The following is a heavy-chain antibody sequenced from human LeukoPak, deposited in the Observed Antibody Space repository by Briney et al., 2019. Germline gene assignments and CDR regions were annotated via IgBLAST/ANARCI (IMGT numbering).Heavy chain of an antibody. CDR3: ARGYCSSTSCYYYGMDV. J-gene: IGHJ6*04. V-gene: IGHV4-4*02. CDR1: GGSISSSQW. CDR2: IYHSGST. Sequence: SGTLSLTCAVSGGSISSSQWWSWVPQRPGKGLEWIGEIYHSGSTNYNPCLKSRVTISVDKSKNQFSLKLSSVTAADTAVYYCARGYCSSTSCYYYGMDVWGKGTTVTVSS. D-gene: IGHD2-2*01.